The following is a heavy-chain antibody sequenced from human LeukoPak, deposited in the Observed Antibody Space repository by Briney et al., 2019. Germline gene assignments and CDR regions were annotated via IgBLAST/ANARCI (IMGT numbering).Heavy chain of an antibody. Sequence: GGSLRLSCADPGFTYFSSYAMSWVRQAPGKGLEWVSVISGSGGSTYYADSVKGRFTISRDKSKDTLYLQMNSLRAEDTAVYYCAKDQDPNYYDSNGYYFGAFDIWGQGTMVTVSS. D-gene: IGHD3-22*01. CDR2: ISGSGGST. CDR1: GFTYFSSYA. V-gene: IGHV3-23*01. CDR3: AKDQDPNYYDSNGYYFGAFDI. J-gene: IGHJ3*02.